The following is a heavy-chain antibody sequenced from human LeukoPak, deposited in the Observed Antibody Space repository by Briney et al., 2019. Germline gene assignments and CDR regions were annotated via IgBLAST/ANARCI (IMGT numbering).Heavy chain of an antibody. J-gene: IGHJ4*02. CDR2: IIPIFGTA. Sequence: SVRVSCKASGGTFSSYAISWVRQAPGQGLEWMGRIIPIFGTANYAQKFQGRVTITADKSTSTAYMELSSLRSEDTAVYYCASQHGTGDFEYWGQGSLVTVSA. CDR1: GGTFSSYA. CDR3: ASQHGTGDFEY. D-gene: IGHD1-14*01. V-gene: IGHV1-69*06.